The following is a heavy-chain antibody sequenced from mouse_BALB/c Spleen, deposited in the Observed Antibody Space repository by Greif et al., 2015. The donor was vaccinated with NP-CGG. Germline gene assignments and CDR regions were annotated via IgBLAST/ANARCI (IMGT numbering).Heavy chain of an antibody. CDR3: ARGGDYDYDGFAY. CDR1: GYTFTSYD. Sequence: QVQLQQSGPELGKPGALVKISCKASGYTFTSYDINWVKQRPGQGLEWIGWIYPGDGSTKYNEKFKGKATLTADKSSSTAYMQLSSLTSENSAVYFCARGGDYDYDGFAYWGQGTLVTVSA. CDR2: IYPGDGST. D-gene: IGHD2-4*01. V-gene: IGHV1S56*01. J-gene: IGHJ3*01.